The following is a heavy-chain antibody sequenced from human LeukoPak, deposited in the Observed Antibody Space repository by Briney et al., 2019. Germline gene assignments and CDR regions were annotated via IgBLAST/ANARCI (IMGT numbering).Heavy chain of an antibody. V-gene: IGHV3-30*02. J-gene: IGHJ4*02. CDR2: IRYDGSNK. D-gene: IGHD3-22*01. Sequence: GGSLRLSCAASGFTFSSYGMHWVRQAPGKGLEWVAFIRYDGSNKYYADSVKGRFTISRDNSKNTLYLQMNSLRAEDTAVYYCAKDRSYYYYDSSGYPDYWGQGTLVTVSS. CDR3: AKDRSYYYYDSSGYPDY. CDR1: GFTFSSYG.